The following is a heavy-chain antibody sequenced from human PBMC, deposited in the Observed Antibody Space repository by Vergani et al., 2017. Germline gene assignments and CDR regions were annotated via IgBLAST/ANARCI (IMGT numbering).Heavy chain of an antibody. D-gene: IGHD2-2*01. Sequence: QVQLVQSGAEVKKPGSSVKVSCKASGGTFSSYAISWVRQAPGQGLEWMGGIIPIFGTANYAQKFQGRVTITADESTSTAYMEQSSLRSEDTAVYYCAKLSDIVVVPSGHTDDAFDIWGQGTMVTVSS. J-gene: IGHJ3*02. CDR2: IIPIFGTA. CDR3: AKLSDIVVVPSGHTDDAFDI. V-gene: IGHV1-69*01. CDR1: GGTFSSYA.